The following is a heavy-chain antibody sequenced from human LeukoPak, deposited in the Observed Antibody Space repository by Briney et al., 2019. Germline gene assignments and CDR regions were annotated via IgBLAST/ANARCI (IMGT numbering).Heavy chain of an antibody. CDR2: ISSSSSYI. CDR3: ARPSAAFYY. Sequence: GGSLRLSCAASGFTFSSYSMNWVRQAPGKGLEWVSSISSSSSYIYYADSVKCRFTISRDNAKNSLYLQMNSLRAEDTAVYYCARPSAAFYYWGEEALVTPSS. D-gene: IGHD6-25*01. V-gene: IGHV3-21*01. J-gene: IGHJ4*02. CDR1: GFTFSSYS.